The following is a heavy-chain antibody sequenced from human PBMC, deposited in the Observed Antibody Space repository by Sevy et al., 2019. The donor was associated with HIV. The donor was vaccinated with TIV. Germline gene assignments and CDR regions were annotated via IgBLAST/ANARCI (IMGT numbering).Heavy chain of an antibody. CDR3: ARGNYYDSTGYYPDTFDI. J-gene: IGHJ3*02. CDR1: GFTFSNYW. CDR2: IKQDGSEK. V-gene: IGHV3-7*01. D-gene: IGHD3-22*01. Sequence: GGSLRLSCAASGFTFSNYWMSWVRQAPGKGLEWVANIKQDGSEKYYVDSVKGRFTISRDNAKNSLYLQMNSLRAEDTAVYYCARGNYYDSTGYYPDTFDIWGQWTMVTVSS.